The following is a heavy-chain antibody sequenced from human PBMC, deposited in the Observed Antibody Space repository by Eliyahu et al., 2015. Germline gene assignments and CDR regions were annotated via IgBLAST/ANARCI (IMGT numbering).Heavy chain of an antibody. J-gene: IGHJ6*02. V-gene: IGHV5-51*01. CDR1: GYSFTXXX. CDR3: ATTAPRYCSGGSCYHYYYYYGMDV. CDR2: IYPGDSDT. Sequence: EVQLVQSGAEVKKPGESLKISXKGSGYSFTXXXIGWVXXMPGKGLEWMGIIYPGDSDTRYSPSFQGQVTISADKSISTAYLQWSSLKASDTAMYYCATTAPRYCSGGSCYHYYYYYGMDVWGQGTTVTVSS. D-gene: IGHD2-15*01.